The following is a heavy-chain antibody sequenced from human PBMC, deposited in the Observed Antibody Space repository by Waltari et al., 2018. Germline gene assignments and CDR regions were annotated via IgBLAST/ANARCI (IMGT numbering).Heavy chain of an antibody. Sequence: QVHLVQSGTEVKNPGASVKVSCKTSGYTFIDYHIHWVRQAPGQGLECMGWINPNSGVTKYSQKFQGRVTMSRSTSTNTVYMELTSLRSDDTAVFYCARPRGSFYDRSGHYYGYYFDSWGQGTLVTVSS. CDR1: GYTFIDYH. D-gene: IGHD3-22*01. J-gene: IGHJ4*02. CDR2: INPNSGVT. V-gene: IGHV1-2*02. CDR3: ARPRGSFYDRSGHYYGYYFDS.